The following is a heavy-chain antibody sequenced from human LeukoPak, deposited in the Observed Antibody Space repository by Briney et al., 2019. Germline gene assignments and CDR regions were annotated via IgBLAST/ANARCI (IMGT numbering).Heavy chain of an antibody. V-gene: IGHV3-48*03. CDR1: GFTFSSYE. Sequence: QPGGSLRLSCAVSGFTFSSYEMNWVRQAPGKGLEWVSYISSSGRTIYYADSVMGRFTISRDNAKNSLYLQMHSLRSEDTALYYCTKSTQTYYDSSGYGFDWGQGTLVTVSS. J-gene: IGHJ4*02. CDR2: ISSSGRTI. CDR3: TKSTQTYYDSSGYGFD. D-gene: IGHD3-22*01.